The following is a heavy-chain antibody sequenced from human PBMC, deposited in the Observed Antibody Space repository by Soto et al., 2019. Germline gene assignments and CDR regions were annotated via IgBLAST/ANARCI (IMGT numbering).Heavy chain of an antibody. CDR1: GFTFSSYD. V-gene: IGHV3-13*01. CDR2: IGTAGDT. D-gene: IGHD3-10*01. Sequence: GGSLRLSCAASGFTFSSYDMHWVRQATGKGLEWVSAIGTAGDTYYPGSVKGRFTISRENAKNSLYLQMNSLRAGDTAVYYCARDHGHHRSGSGSYHTPYYYYMDVWGKGTTVTVSS. CDR3: ARDHGHHRSGSGSYHTPYYYYMDV. J-gene: IGHJ6*03.